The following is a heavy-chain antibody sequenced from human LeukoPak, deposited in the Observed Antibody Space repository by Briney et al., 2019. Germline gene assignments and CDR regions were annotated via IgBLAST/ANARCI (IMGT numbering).Heavy chain of an antibody. V-gene: IGHV3-23*01. Sequence: GGSLRLSCAASGFTFSSYALSWVRQAPGKGLEWVSAISGSGGSTYYADSVKGRFTISRDNSKNTLYLQMNSLRAEDTAVYYCAKDRTTYYDFWSGYYSGGFDYWGQGTLVTVSS. J-gene: IGHJ4*02. CDR2: ISGSGGST. CDR1: GFTFSSYA. CDR3: AKDRTTYYDFWSGYYSGGFDY. D-gene: IGHD3-3*01.